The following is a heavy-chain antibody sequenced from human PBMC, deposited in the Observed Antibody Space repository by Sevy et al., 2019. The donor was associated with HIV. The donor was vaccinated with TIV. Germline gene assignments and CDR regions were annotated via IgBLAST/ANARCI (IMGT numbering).Heavy chain of an antibody. CDR1: GFTFSGSA. CDR2: IRSKANSYAT. CDR3: TRLTSLYGMDV. Sequence: GGSLRLSCAASGFTFSGSAMHWVRQASGKGLEWVGRIRSKANSYATADAASVKGRFTISRDDSKNTAYLQMNSLKTEDTAVYYCTRLTSLYGMDVWGQGTTVTVSS. J-gene: IGHJ6*02. V-gene: IGHV3-73*01.